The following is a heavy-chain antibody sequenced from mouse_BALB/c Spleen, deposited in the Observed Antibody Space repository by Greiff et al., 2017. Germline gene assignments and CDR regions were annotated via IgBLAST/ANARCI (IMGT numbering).Heavy chain of an antibody. V-gene: IGHV7-3*02. CDR1: GFTFTDYY. CDR3: AREDFDY. Sequence: EVQVVESGGGLVQPGGSLRLSCATSGFTFTDYYMSWVRQPPGKALEWLGFIRNKANGYTTEYSASVKGRFTISRDNSQSILYLQMNTLRAEDSATYYCAREDFDYWGQGTTLTVAS. J-gene: IGHJ2*01. CDR2: IRNKANGYTT.